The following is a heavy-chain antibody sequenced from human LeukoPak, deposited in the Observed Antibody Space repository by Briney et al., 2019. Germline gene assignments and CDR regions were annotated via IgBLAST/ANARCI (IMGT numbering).Heavy chain of an antibody. D-gene: IGHD2-8*02. Sequence: PGGSLRLSCAASGFTFSSYAMHWVRQAPGKGLERVAVISYDGSNKYYADSVKGRFTISRDNSKNTLYLQMNSLRAEDTAVYYCARTGGALFDYWGQGTLVTVSS. J-gene: IGHJ4*02. V-gene: IGHV3-30-3*01. CDR2: ISYDGSNK. CDR1: GFTFSSYA. CDR3: ARTGGALFDY.